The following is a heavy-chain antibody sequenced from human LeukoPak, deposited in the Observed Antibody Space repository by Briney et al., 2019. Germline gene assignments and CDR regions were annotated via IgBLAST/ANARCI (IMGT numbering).Heavy chain of an antibody. V-gene: IGHV1-2*02. J-gene: IGHJ4*02. D-gene: IGHD6-19*01. CDR3: AREWVAVAGHGFDY. Sequence: ASVKVSCKASGYTFTSYYMHWVRQAPGQGLEWMGWINPNSGGTNYAQKFQGRVTMTRDTSISTAYMELSRLRSDDTAVYYCAREWVAVAGHGFDYWGQGTLVTVSS. CDR1: GYTFTSYY. CDR2: INPNSGGT.